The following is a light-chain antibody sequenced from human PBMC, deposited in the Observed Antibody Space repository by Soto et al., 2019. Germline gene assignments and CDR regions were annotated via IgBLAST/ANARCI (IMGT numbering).Light chain of an antibody. CDR3: SSYTNLATLVV. Sequence: QSALTQPASVSGSPGQSITISCTGTSSDIGRYNYVSWYQQHPGKAPKLIIYDVFNRPSGVSNRFSGSKSGSMASLTISGLQAEDEADYYCSSYTNLATLVVFGGGTKLTVL. V-gene: IGLV2-14*01. J-gene: IGLJ2*01. CDR1: SSDIGRYNY. CDR2: DVF.